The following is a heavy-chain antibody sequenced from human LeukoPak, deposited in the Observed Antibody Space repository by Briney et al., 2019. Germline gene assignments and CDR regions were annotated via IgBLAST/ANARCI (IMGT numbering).Heavy chain of an antibody. CDR2: LNSSGGGT. CDR1: GYIFTDCY. V-gene: IGHV1-46*01. Sequence: ASVKVSCKTSGYIFTDCYIHWVRQAPGQGLEWMGILNSSGGGTTYAQKFQGRITMTRDASTSTVYMELRSLRSEDTAVYYCARDRWELPYYFDYWGQGTLVTVSS. CDR3: ARDRWELPYYFDY. D-gene: IGHD1-26*01. J-gene: IGHJ4*02.